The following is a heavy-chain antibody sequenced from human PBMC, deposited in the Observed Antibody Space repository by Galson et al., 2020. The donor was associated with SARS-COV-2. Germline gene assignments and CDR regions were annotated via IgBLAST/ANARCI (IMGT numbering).Heavy chain of an antibody. CDR3: ARSNWPQDAFDF. D-gene: IGHD1-1*01. CDR1: GGSISSGSYF. V-gene: IGHV4-61*02. Sequence: TLSLTCTVSGGSISSGSYFWSWIRQPAGKGLEWIGRIYTSGSTNYNPSLKSRVTISLDTTKNQFSLKLTSVTATDTAVYYCARSNWPQDAFDFWGQGTLVTVSS. CDR2: IYTSGST. J-gene: IGHJ3*01.